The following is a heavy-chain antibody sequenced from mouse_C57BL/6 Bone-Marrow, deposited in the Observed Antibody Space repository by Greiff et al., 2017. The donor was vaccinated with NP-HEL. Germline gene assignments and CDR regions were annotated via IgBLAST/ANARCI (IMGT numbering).Heavy chain of an antibody. J-gene: IGHJ2*01. Sequence: EVQLHQSGPVLVKPGASVKMSCKASGYTFTDYYMNWVKQSHGKSLEWIGVINPYNGGTSYNQKFKGKATLTVDKSSSTAYMELNSLTSEDSAVYYCASPPVVGKNFDYWGQGTTLTVSS. CDR3: ASPPVVGKNFDY. V-gene: IGHV1-19*01. CDR2: INPYNGGT. CDR1: GYTFTDYY. D-gene: IGHD1-1*01.